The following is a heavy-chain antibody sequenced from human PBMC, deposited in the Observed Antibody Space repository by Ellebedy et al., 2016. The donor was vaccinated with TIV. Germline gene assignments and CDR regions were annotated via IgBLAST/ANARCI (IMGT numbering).Heavy chain of an antibody. J-gene: IGHJ6*02. V-gene: IGHV1-18*01. D-gene: IGHD3-10*01. CDR1: RYSLTSTG. CDR2: IGAYNGNT. CDR3: ARGLWFGELDV. Sequence: AASVKVSCKASRYSLTSTGISWVRQAPGQGLEGMGWIGAYNGNTNYAQKFQGRVTMTTDTSTSTVYMDLRSLSSDDTAVYYCARGLWFGELDVWGQGTTVTVSS.